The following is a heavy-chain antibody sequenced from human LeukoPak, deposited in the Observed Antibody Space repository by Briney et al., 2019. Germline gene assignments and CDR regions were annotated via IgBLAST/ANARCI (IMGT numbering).Heavy chain of an antibody. Sequence: GGSLRLSCAASGFTFSSYAMSWVRPAPGEGLEWVSSITTSGGSTYYADSVKGRFTISRDNAKNTLYLQMNSQKAVDTAVYYCAKDHYVSGRYDAFDIWGQGTMVTVSS. V-gene: IGHV3-23*01. D-gene: IGHD3-10*01. CDR1: GFTFSSYA. J-gene: IGHJ3*02. CDR3: AKDHYVSGRYDAFDI. CDR2: ITTSGGST.